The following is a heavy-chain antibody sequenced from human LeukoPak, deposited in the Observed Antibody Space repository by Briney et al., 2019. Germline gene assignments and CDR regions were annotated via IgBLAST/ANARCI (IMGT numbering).Heavy chain of an antibody. Sequence: GESLKISCKGSVYSFIGYWISWVRQMPGKGLEGMGTIDPSDSYTNYSPSFQGHVTISTDESISTAYLQWSNLKASDTAIYYCATSMVRGVSKRGAFDIWGQGTRVTISS. CDR3: ATSMVRGVSKRGAFDI. D-gene: IGHD3-10*01. CDR1: VYSFIGYW. J-gene: IGHJ3*02. CDR2: IDPSDSYT. V-gene: IGHV5-10-1*01.